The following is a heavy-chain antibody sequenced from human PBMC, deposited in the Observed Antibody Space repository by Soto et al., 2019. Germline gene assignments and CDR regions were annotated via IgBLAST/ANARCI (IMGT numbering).Heavy chain of an antibody. V-gene: IGHV3-15*01. CDR2: IQSKIDNGTT. CDR1: GFAFSHAW. Sequence: PGGSLRLSCAASGFAFSHAWMSWVRRVPGKGLEWIGRIQSKIDNGTTDYAAPLKERFIISRDDSKNTVFLQINSLRTEDTAVYYCTKIALLYFGMDVWGQGPKVTVYS. CDR3: TKIALLYFGMDV. D-gene: IGHD3-3*02. J-gene: IGHJ6*02.